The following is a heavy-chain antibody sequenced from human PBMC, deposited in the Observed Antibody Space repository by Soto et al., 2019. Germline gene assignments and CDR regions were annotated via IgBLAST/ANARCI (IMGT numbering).Heavy chain of an antibody. V-gene: IGHV3-23*01. D-gene: IGHD3-10*01. CDR3: AKQLGSLQPMVRGYHGY. Sequence: GGSLRLSCAASGFTFSSYAMSWVRQAPGKGLEWVSAISGSGGSTYYADSVKGRFTISRDNSKNTLYLQMNSLRAEDTAVYYCAKQLGSLQPMVRGYHGYWGQGTLVTVSS. CDR2: ISGSGGST. J-gene: IGHJ4*02. CDR1: GFTFSSYA.